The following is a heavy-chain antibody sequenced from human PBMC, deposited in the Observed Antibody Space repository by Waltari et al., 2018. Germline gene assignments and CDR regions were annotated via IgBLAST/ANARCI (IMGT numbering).Heavy chain of an antibody. CDR2: IKQDGSEK. Sequence: EVQLVESGGGLVQPGGSLRLSCASSGFPFRGYWMSWVRQAPGKGLEWVANIKQDGSEKYYVDSVKGRFTISRDNAKNSLYLQMNSLRAEDTAVYYCARARGYYYYMDVWGKGTTVTVSS. V-gene: IGHV3-7*03. J-gene: IGHJ6*03. CDR1: GFPFRGYW. CDR3: ARARGYYYYMDV.